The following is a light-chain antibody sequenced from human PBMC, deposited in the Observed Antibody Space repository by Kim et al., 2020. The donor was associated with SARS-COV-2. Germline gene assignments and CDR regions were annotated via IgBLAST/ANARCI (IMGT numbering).Light chain of an antibody. J-gene: IGKJ1*01. V-gene: IGKV1-27*01. CDR2: DAS. Sequence: ASGGDRVTMTCRESQDIKNYLAWYRQKPGKVPEVLIYDASILQSGVPSRISGSGTGTDFTLTINSLQPEDVATYYCQKYNSAPWTVGQGTKVEIK. CDR3: QKYNSAPWT. CDR1: QDIKNY.